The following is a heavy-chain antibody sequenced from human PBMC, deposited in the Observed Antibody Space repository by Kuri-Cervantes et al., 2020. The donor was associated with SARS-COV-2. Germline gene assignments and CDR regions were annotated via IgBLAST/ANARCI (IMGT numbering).Heavy chain of an antibody. D-gene: IGHD2-2*01. CDR1: GGTFSSYA. CDR2: IIPIFGTT. Sequence: SVKVSCKASGGTFSSYAVTWVRQAPGRGLEWMGRIIPIFGTTIYAENFRSRVTLTEDKSTNTAYMELSSLRSEDTAVYYCARPYCTSSTCYDGTFDSWGQGTLVTVSS. J-gene: IGHJ4*02. V-gene: IGHV1-69*06. CDR3: ARPYCTSSTCYDGTFDS.